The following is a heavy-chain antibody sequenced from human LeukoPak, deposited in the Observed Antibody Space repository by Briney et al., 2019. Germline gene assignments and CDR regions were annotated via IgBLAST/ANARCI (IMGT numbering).Heavy chain of an antibody. CDR3: ARGRYWGTWFDP. V-gene: IGHV4-59*01. D-gene: IGHD6-19*01. CDR2: IYYSGST. J-gene: IGHJ5*02. Sequence: SETLSLTCAVYGGSFSGYYWSWIRQPPGKGLEWIGYIYYSGSTNYNPSLKSRVTISVDTSKNQFSLKLSSVTAADTAVYYCARGRYWGTWFDPWGQGTLVTVSS. CDR1: GGSFSGYY.